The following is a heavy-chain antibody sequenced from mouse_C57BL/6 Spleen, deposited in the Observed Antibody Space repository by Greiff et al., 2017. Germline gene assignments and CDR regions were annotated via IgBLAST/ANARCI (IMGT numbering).Heavy chain of an antibody. J-gene: IGHJ1*03. CDR1: GYTFTDYE. CDR2: IDPETGGT. D-gene: IGHD2-1*01. CDR3: TRLKGNTWYFDV. Sequence: QVQLQQSGAELVRPGASVTLSCKASGYTFTDYEMHWVKQTPVHGLEWIGAIDPETGGTAYNQKFKGKAILTADKSSSTAYMELRSLTSEDSAVYYCTRLKGNTWYFDVWGTGTTVTAAS. V-gene: IGHV1-15*01.